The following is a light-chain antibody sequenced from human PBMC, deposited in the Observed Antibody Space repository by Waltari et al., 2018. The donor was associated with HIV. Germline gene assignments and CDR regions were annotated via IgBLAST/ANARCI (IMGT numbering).Light chain of an antibody. CDR2: DDI. CDR1: NIGNRR. CDR3: QVWDTNSGHRV. Sequence: SSVLTQTPSVSVAPGQTARITCGGDNIGNRRVHWYQQKPGQAPVLVVYDDIDRPSGIPERVSGSRSGNTASLTISRVEVGDEDDYYGQVWDTNSGHRVCGGGTRLTVL. V-gene: IGLV3-21*02. J-gene: IGLJ2*01.